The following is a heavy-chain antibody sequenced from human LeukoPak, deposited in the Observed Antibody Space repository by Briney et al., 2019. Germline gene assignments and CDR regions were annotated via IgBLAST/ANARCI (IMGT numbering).Heavy chain of an antibody. CDR1: DFSLSTPGMG. D-gene: IGHD3-9*01. J-gene: IGHJ4*02. CDR3: AHLVVTIDWRSYFDY. V-gene: IGHV2-5*01. CDR2: IYYNDDK. Sequence: SGPTLVNPTQTLTLTCTFSDFSLSTPGMGVGWIRQPPGKAPEWLVMIYYNDDKRYSPSLRSRLTITKDTSKNQVVPTMTNVDVVDTATYYCAHLVVTIDWRSYFDYWGQGILVTVSS.